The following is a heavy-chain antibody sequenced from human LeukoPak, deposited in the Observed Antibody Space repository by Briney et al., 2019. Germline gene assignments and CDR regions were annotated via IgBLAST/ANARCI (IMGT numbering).Heavy chain of an antibody. D-gene: IGHD3-16*02. V-gene: IGHV1-2*02. CDR3: SFLPYDYVWGSYRYPRPYYFDY. CDR1: GYTFTGYY. CDR2: INPNSGGT. Sequence: ASVKVSCKASGYTFTGYYMHWVRQAPGQGLEWMGWINPNSGGTNYAQKFQGRVTMTRDTSISTAYMELSRLRSDDTAVYYCSFLPYDYVWGSYRYPRPYYFDYWGQGTLVTASS. J-gene: IGHJ4*02.